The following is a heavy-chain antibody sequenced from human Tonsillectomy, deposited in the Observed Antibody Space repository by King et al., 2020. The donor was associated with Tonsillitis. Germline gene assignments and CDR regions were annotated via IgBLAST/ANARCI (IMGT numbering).Heavy chain of an antibody. CDR2: IFSNDEK. Sequence: VTLKESGPVLVKPTETLTLTCTVSGFSLSNARMGVSWIRQPPGKALEWLAHIFSNDEKSYSTSLKSRLTISKDTSKSQVVLTMTNMDPVDTATYYCARISRGYARSGYPGGNWFDPWGQGTLVTVSS. CDR1: GFSLSNARMG. CDR3: ARISRGYARSGYPGGNWFDP. D-gene: IGHD3-22*01. V-gene: IGHV2-26*01. J-gene: IGHJ5*02.